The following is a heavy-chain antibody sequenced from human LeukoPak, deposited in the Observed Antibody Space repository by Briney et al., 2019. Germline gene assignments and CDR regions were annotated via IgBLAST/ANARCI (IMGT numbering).Heavy chain of an antibody. J-gene: IGHJ4*02. D-gene: IGHD3-10*01. V-gene: IGHV3-66*02. Sequence: GGYLRLSCAASGFSVSRNYMTWVRQAPGKGLEWVSVIYSGGRTDYADSVKGRFTISRDSSKNTLYLQMNSLRAEDTAVCYCTRDVIRGTNLGYWGQGTLVSVSS. CDR2: IYSGGRT. CDR3: TRDVIRGTNLGY. CDR1: GFSVSRNY.